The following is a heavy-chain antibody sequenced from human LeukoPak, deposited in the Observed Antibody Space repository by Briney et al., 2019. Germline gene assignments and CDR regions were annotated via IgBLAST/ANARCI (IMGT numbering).Heavy chain of an antibody. D-gene: IGHD6-6*01. V-gene: IGHV3-23*01. CDR1: GFSLTTYA. CDR3: TKRPPKDKFGSSPFDY. CDR2: ITASGTI. J-gene: IGHJ4*02. Sequence: PGGSLRLSCSASGFSLTTYAMTSVRQAPGTGLEWVSTITASGTIYYADSVKGRFTISGDNSKKSLYLQMNGLRAEDTSVYYCTKRPPKDKFGSSPFDYWGQGILVTVSS.